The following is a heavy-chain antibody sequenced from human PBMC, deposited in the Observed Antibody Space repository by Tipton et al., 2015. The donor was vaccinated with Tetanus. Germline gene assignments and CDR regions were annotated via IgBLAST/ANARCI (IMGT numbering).Heavy chain of an antibody. CDR1: GGSFSGYN. CDR3: ASHYGSGSDDAFDI. V-gene: IGHV4-34*01. Sequence: TLSLTCAVYGGSFSGYNWSWIRQPPGKGLEWIGDINHSGSTNYSPSLKSRVTISVDTSKNQFSLELTSVTAADTAVYYCASHYGSGSDDAFDIWGQGTMVTVSS. J-gene: IGHJ3*02. D-gene: IGHD3-10*01. CDR2: INHSGST.